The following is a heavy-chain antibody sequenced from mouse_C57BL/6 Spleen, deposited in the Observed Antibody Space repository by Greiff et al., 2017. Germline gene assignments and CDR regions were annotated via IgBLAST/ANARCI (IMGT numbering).Heavy chain of an antibody. Sequence: EVMLVESGGGLVQPGGSLSLSCAASGFTFPDYYMRWVRQPPGKALEWLGFIRNKDNGYTTEYSASVKGRFTIARDNSQSILYLQMNALRAEDSATYYCARHHLLRHFDYWGQGTTLTVSS. D-gene: IGHD1-1*01. CDR2: IRNKDNGYTT. V-gene: IGHV7-3*01. CDR3: ARHHLLRHFDY. J-gene: IGHJ2*01. CDR1: GFTFPDYY.